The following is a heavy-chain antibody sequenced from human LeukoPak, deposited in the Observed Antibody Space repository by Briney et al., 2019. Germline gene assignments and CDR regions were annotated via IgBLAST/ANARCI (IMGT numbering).Heavy chain of an antibody. CDR1: GGSFSGYY. CDR2: INHSGST. D-gene: IGHD3-22*01. J-gene: IGHJ5*02. CDR3: ARGRNTRNYYDSSGSFVFDP. V-gene: IGHV4-34*01. Sequence: SETLSLTCAVYGGSFSGYYWSWIRQPPGKGLEWIGEINHSGSTNYNPSLKSRVTISVDTSKNQFSLKLSSVTAADTAVYYCARGRNTRNYYDSSGSFVFDPWGQGTLVTVPS.